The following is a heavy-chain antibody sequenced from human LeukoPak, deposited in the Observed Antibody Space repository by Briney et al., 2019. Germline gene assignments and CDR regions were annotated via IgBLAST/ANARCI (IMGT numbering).Heavy chain of an antibody. V-gene: IGHV3-48*04. CDR2: ISSSSSTI. Sequence: GGSLRLSCAASGFTFSSYSMNWVRQAPGKGLEWVSYISSSSSTIYYADSVKGRFTISRDNAKNSLYLQMNSLRAEDTAVYYCARGYSSGWYLGYFDYWGQGTLVTVSS. CDR3: ARGYSSGWYLGYFDY. CDR1: GFTFSSYS. J-gene: IGHJ4*02. D-gene: IGHD6-19*01.